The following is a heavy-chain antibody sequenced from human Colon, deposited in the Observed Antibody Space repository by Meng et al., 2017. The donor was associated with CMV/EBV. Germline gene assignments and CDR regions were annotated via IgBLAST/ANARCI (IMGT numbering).Heavy chain of an antibody. V-gene: IGHV4-59*01. CDR3: ARTNSGVLTQNRFLDL. Sequence: GSLRLSCTVSGGSISSYYWTWVRQTPGKGLEWIGHVSYSGAADNNPSLKNRVSISLDVTKKQVSLILKSVTSADTAVYYCARTNSGVLTQNRFLDLWGRGTLVTVSS. CDR2: VSYSGAA. D-gene: IGHD7-27*01. CDR1: GGSISSYY. J-gene: IGHJ2*01.